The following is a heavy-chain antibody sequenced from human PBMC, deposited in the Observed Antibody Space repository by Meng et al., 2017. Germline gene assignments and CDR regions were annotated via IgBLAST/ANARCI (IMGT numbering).Heavy chain of an antibody. Sequence: QGQLGQSGAEVKKPGASVKVSCSASAHTLSSDGFAWVRQAPGQGLEWMGWINAYNGYTDYAQKFLGRVTLTTDTSTNTGYMELRSLTSDDTAVYYCATRGNPYLDCWGQGTLVTISS. CDR1: AHTLSSDG. CDR2: INAYNGYT. CDR3: ATRGNPYLDC. J-gene: IGHJ4*02. V-gene: IGHV1-18*01.